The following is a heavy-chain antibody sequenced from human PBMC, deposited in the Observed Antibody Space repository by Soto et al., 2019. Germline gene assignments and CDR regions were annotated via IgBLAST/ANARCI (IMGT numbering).Heavy chain of an antibody. D-gene: IGHD2-15*01. Sequence: GGSLRLSCAASGFTFSSYGMHWVRQAPGKGLEWVALIWYDGSNKYYADSVKGRFTISRDNSKNTLYLQMNSLRAEDTAVYYCARDSYCSGGSCYPGFLDYWGQGTLVTVSS. J-gene: IGHJ4*02. V-gene: IGHV3-33*01. CDR3: ARDSYCSGGSCYPGFLDY. CDR2: IWYDGSNK. CDR1: GFTFSSYG.